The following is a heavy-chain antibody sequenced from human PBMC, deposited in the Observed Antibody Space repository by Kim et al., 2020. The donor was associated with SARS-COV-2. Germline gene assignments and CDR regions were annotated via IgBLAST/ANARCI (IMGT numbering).Heavy chain of an antibody. Sequence: ASVKVFCKVSRYTLTELSMHWVRQAPGKGLEWMGGFDPEDGETIYAQKFQGRVTMTEDTSTDTAYMELSSLRSEDTAVYYCATAGVLLRGYDYGMDVWGQGTTVTVSS. CDR3: ATAGVLLRGYDYGMDV. D-gene: IGHD3-16*01. J-gene: IGHJ6*02. CDR2: FDPEDGET. CDR1: RYTLTELS. V-gene: IGHV1-24*01.